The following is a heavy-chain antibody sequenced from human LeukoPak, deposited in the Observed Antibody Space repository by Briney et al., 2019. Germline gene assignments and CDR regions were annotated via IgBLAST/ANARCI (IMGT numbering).Heavy chain of an antibody. CDR3: ARRRGMGSLDY. CDR2: ISGSGSST. V-gene: IGHV3-23*01. D-gene: IGHD2-8*01. J-gene: IGHJ4*02. CDR1: GFTFSNYA. Sequence: GGSLRLSCAASGFTFSNYAMTWVRQAPGKGLEWVSGISGSGSSTYYADSVKGRFTLSRDYPKNTLYLQMNSLRAEDTAVYYCARRRGMGSLDYWGQGTLVTVSS.